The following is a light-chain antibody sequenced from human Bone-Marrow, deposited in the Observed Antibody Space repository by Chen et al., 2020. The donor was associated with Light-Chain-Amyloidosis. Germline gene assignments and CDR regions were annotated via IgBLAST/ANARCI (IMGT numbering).Light chain of an antibody. Sequence: SFVLTQPPSVSLAPGKTAKITCGGTNLGGKAVHWYQQKPGQAPVLVISDESDRPSGIPERFSGSNSGNTATLTISRVEAGDEADYYCQVWDNTSDHFVLGTGTTVTVL. CDR3: QVWDNTSDHFV. V-gene: IGLV3-21*03. CDR1: NLGGKA. CDR2: DES. J-gene: IGLJ1*01.